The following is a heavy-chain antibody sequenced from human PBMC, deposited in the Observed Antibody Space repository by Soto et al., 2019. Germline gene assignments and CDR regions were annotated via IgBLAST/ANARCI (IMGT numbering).Heavy chain of an antibody. J-gene: IGHJ4*02. CDR2: VNPIVSMS. CDR3: ASSYGSGYRAFDY. D-gene: IGHD3-10*01. V-gene: IGHV1-69*02. Sequence: EXKRPGSSVKVSCKASGDTFNFYSINWVRQAPGLGLEWMGRVNPIVSMSNYAQKFQGRVTMPADKSTSTAYMELSSLRSEDTAIYYCASSYGSGYRAFDYWGQGARVTVSS. CDR1: GDTFNFYS.